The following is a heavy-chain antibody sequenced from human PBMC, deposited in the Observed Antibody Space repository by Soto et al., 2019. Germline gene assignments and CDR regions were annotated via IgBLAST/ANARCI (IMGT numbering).Heavy chain of an antibody. CDR2: ISGSGGST. Sequence: GGSLRLSCAASGFTFSSYAMSWVRQAPGKGLEWVSAISGSGGSTYYADSVKGRFTISRDNSKNTLYLQMNSLRAEDTAVYYCSKYRYGSGSYPVAFYYYYMDVWGKGTTVTVSS. CDR3: SKYRYGSGSYPVAFYYYYMDV. CDR1: GFTFSSYA. J-gene: IGHJ6*03. V-gene: IGHV3-23*01. D-gene: IGHD3-10*01.